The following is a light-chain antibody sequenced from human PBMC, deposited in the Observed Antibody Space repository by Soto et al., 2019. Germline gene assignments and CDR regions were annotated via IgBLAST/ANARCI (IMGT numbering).Light chain of an antibody. CDR2: EGS. Sequence: QSALTQPASVSGSPGQSITLSCTRTSSGVENYNLVSWYQHRPGKAPKLMIYEGSPRPSGVSDRFSGSRSGNTASLTISGLRAEDEADYYCSSYAGAVVFGGGTKLTVL. V-gene: IGLV2-23*01. CDR1: SSGVENYNL. J-gene: IGLJ2*01. CDR3: SSYAGAVV.